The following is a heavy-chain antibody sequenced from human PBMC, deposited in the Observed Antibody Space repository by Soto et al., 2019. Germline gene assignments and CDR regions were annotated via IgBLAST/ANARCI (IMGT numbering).Heavy chain of an antibody. CDR1: GFTFSSYA. J-gene: IGHJ4*02. D-gene: IGHD5-12*01. CDR2: IWHDGSNK. V-gene: IGHV3-33*01. Sequence: QVQLVESGGGVVQPGRSLRLSCAASGFTFSSYAMHWVRQAPGKGLEWVAVIWHDGSNKDYADSVKGRFTISRDNSKNTLYLQMNSLRDEDTAVYYCARSGYGGYEPPDYWGQGTLVTVSS. CDR3: ARSGYGGYEPPDY.